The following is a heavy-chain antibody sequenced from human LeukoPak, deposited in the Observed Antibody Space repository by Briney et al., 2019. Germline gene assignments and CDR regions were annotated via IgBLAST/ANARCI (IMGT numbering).Heavy chain of an antibody. CDR2: INSDGSST. Sequence: GGSLRLSCAASGFTFSSYWMHWVRQAPGKGLVWVSRINSDGSSTSYADSVKGRFTISRDNAKNTLYLQMNSLRAEDTAVYYCAKDTYDSSGYYYVDHYYYMDVWGKGTTVTVSS. CDR3: AKDTYDSSGYYYVDHYYYMDV. CDR1: GFTFSSYW. V-gene: IGHV3-74*01. J-gene: IGHJ6*03. D-gene: IGHD3-22*01.